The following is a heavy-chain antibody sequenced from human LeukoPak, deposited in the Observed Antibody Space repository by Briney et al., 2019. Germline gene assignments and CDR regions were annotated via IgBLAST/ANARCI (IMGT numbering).Heavy chain of an antibody. V-gene: IGHV4-39*01. CDR3: ANLLAAAADY. CDR1: GASTSSSSYY. Sequence: SETLSLTCTVSGASTSSSSYYWGWIRQPPGKGLEWIGSIYYSGITYYNPSLKSRVIISVDTAKNQFSLKLSSVTAADTAVYYCANLLAAAADYWGQGTLVTVSS. D-gene: IGHD6-13*01. J-gene: IGHJ4*02. CDR2: IYYSGIT.